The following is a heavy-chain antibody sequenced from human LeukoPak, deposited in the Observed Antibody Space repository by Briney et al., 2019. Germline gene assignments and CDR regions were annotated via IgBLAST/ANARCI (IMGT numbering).Heavy chain of an antibody. CDR3: ARVYYDSSGCDY. Sequence: ASVKVSCKASGFTFTSSAMQWVRQARGQRLEWIGWIVVGSGNTNYAQKFQERVTITRDMSTSTAYMELSSLRSEDTAVYYCARVYYDSSGCDYWGQGTLVTVSS. J-gene: IGHJ4*02. CDR1: GFTFTSSA. V-gene: IGHV1-58*02. CDR2: IVVGSGNT. D-gene: IGHD3-22*01.